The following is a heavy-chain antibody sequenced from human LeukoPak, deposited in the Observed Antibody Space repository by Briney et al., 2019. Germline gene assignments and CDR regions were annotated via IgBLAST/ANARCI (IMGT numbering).Heavy chain of an antibody. CDR3: AKVVGSSSWYFDYMDV. Sequence: TGGSLRLSCAASGFTFSSYGMSWVRQAPGKGLEWVSATSGSGGSTYYADSVKGRFTISRDNSKNTPYLQMNSLRAEDTAVYYCAKVVGSSSWYFDYMDVWGKGTTVTISS. J-gene: IGHJ6*03. CDR2: TSGSGGST. D-gene: IGHD6-13*01. CDR1: GFTFSSYG. V-gene: IGHV3-23*01.